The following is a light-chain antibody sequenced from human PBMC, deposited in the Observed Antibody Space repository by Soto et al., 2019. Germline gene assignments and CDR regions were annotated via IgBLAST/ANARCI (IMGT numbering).Light chain of an antibody. Sequence: EIVLTQSPATLSLSPGERATLSCRASQSVSSYLGWYQQKPGQAPRLLINDAFKRAIGIPARFSGSGSGTDFTLIISSLEPEDFAVYYCQQRSYWPPTFGGGTKVEIK. V-gene: IGKV3-11*01. J-gene: IGKJ4*01. CDR2: DAF. CDR3: QQRSYWPPT. CDR1: QSVSSY.